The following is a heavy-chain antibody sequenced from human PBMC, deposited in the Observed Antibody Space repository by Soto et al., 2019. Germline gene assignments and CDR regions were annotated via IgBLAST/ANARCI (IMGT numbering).Heavy chain of an antibody. CDR1: GGTFSSYA. CDR2: IIPIFGTA. Sequence: SVKVSCKASGGTFSSYAIGWVRQAPGQGLEWMGGIIPIFGTANYAQKFQGRVTITADESTSTAYMELSSLRSEDTAVYYCASIPHVDTAMEMYYYYYGMDVWGQGTTVTV. D-gene: IGHD5-18*01. CDR3: ASIPHVDTAMEMYYYYYGMDV. J-gene: IGHJ6*02. V-gene: IGHV1-69*13.